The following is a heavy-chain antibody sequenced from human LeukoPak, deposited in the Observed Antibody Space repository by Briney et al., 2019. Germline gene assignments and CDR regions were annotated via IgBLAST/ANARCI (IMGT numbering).Heavy chain of an antibody. CDR3: AKSFGLAAHPYFDY. CDR2: ISGSGGST. D-gene: IGHD6-6*01. CDR1: GFTFDDFG. J-gene: IGHJ4*02. V-gene: IGHV3-23*01. Sequence: GGSLRLSCAASGFTFDDFGMSWVRQAPGKGLEWVSAISGSGGSTYYADSVKGRFTISRDNSKNTLYLQMNSLRAEDTAVYYCAKSFGLAAHPYFDYWGQGTLVTVSS.